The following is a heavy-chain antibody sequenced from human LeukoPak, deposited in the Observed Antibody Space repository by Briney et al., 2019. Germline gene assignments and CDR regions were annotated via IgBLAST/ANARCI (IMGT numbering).Heavy chain of an antibody. J-gene: IGHJ5*02. D-gene: IGHD4-17*01. V-gene: IGHV3-21*01. CDR1: GFTFSSYS. Sequence: GGSLRLSCAASGFTFSSYSMNWVRQAPGKGLEWVSFLSSSSSYIYYADSVKGRFTISRDNAKNSLYLQMNSLRAEDTAVYYCARTTVTTFGDWFDPWGQGTLVTVSS. CDR2: LSSSSSYI. CDR3: ARTTVTTFGDWFDP.